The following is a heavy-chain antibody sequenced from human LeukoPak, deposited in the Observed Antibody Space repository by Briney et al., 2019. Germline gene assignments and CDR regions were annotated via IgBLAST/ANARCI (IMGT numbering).Heavy chain of an antibody. CDR3: AGNYYGSGSYYNVVGSWFDP. J-gene: IGHJ5*02. CDR1: GGTFSIYA. CDR2: IIPIFGTA. D-gene: IGHD3-10*01. V-gene: IGHV1-69*13. Sequence: ASVTVSFTASGGTFSIYAISWVRQAPGQGLEWMGGIIPIFGTANYAQKFQGRVTITADESTSTAYMELSSLRSEDTAVYYCAGNYYGSGSYYNVVGSWFDPWGQGTLVTVSS.